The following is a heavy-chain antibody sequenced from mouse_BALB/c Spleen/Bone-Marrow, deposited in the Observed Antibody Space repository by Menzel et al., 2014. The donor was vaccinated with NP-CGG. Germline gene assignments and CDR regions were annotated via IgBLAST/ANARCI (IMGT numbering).Heavy chain of an antibody. D-gene: IGHD2-4*01. CDR1: GFTFNTYA. J-gene: IGHJ3*01. V-gene: IGHV10-1*02. CDR3: VRQNYDYAWFAY. CDR2: IRSKSNNYAT. Sequence: EVQLVESGGGLVQPKGSLKLSCAASGFTFNTYAMNWVRQAPGKGLEWVARIRSKSNNYATYYADSVKDRFTISRDDSQSVLYLQMNNLKTEDTAMYYCVRQNYDYAWFAYWGQGTLVTVSA.